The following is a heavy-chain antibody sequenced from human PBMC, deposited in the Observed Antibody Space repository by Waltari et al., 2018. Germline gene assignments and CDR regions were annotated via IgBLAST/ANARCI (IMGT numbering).Heavy chain of an antibody. CDR1: GGSISSYY. V-gene: IGHV4-4*07. CDR2: IYTMGSN. Sequence: QVQLQESGPGLVKPSETLSLTCTVSGGSISSYYWSWIRQPAGKGLEWMGRIYTMGSNNYNPSLNSRVTMSVDTSKNQFSLKLSSVTAADTAVYYCARFPPEGFDAFDIWGQGTMVTVSS. J-gene: IGHJ3*02. CDR3: ARFPPEGFDAFDI. D-gene: IGHD2-2*01.